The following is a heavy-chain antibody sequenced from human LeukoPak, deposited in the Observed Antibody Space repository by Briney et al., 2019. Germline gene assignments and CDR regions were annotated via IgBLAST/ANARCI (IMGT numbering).Heavy chain of an antibody. V-gene: IGHV1-18*01. CDR1: GYTFTSYG. D-gene: IGHD6-19*01. CDR2: ISAYNGNT. CDR3: ARDHELYSSGWYPNPDDAFDI. Sequence: ASVKVSCKASGYTFTSYGISWVRQAPGQGLEWMGWISAYNGNTNYAQKLQGRVTMTTDTSKSTAYMELRILRSDDTAVYYCARDHELYSSGWYPNPDDAFDIWGQGTMVTVSS. J-gene: IGHJ3*02.